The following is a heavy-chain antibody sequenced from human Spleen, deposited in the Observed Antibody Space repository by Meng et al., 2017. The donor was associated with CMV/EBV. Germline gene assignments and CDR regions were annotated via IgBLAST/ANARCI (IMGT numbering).Heavy chain of an antibody. CDR2: ISGSGGST. D-gene: IGHD4-17*01. CDR1: GFTFSSYA. CDR3: ARYMVTTTRYFDL. J-gene: IGHJ2*01. V-gene: IGHV3-23*01. Sequence: AASGFTFSSYAMSWVRQAPGKGLEWVSAISGSGGSTYYADSVKGRFTISRDNSKNTLYLQMNSLRAEDTAMYYCARYMVTTTRYFDLWGRGTLVTVSS.